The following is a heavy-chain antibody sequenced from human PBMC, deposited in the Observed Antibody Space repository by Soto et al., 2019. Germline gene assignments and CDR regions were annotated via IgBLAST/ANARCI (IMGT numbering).Heavy chain of an antibody. CDR2: IKQDGSEK. D-gene: IGHD6-13*01. CDR1: GFTFSSHW. J-gene: IGHJ6*02. Sequence: GGSLRLSCAASGFTFSSHWMSWVRQAPGKGLEWVANIKQDGSEKYYVDSVKGRFTISRDNAKNSLYLQMNSLRAEDTAVYYCARERLAAAGRYYYYGMDVWGQGTTVTVSS. CDR3: ARERLAAAGRYYYYGMDV. V-gene: IGHV3-7*03.